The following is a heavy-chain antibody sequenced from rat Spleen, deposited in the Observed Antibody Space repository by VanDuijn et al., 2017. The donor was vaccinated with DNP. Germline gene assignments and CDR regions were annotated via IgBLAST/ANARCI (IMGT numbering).Heavy chain of an antibody. J-gene: IGHJ2*01. Sequence: EVQLVGSGGGLVQSGRSLKLSCAASGFTFSYYGMAWVRQAPKKGLEWVASINSNGGSTSYRDSVKGRFTISRDNAKSILYLQMNSLKSEDTATYYCAKNSGYYFDYWGQGVMVTVSS. V-gene: IGHV5-19*01. D-gene: IGHD4-3*01. CDR2: INSNGGST. CDR1: GFTFSYYG. CDR3: AKNSGYYFDY.